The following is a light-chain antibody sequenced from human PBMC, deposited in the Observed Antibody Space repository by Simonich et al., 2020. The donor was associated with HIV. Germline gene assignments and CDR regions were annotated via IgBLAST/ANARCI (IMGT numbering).Light chain of an antibody. CDR1: QSVLYSSNNKNY. Sequence: DIVMTQSPDSLAVSLGERATFNCKSSQSVLYSSNNKNYLAWYQQKPGQPPKLLIYWASTRESGVPDRFSGSGSGTDFTLTISSLQAEDVAVYYCQQYYSTPLTFGGGTKVEIE. J-gene: IGKJ4*01. V-gene: IGKV4-1*01. CDR3: QQYYSTPLT. CDR2: WAS.